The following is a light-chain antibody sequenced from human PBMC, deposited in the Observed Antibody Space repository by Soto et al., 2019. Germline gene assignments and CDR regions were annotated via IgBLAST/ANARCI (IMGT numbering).Light chain of an antibody. V-gene: IGLV2-11*01. Sequence: QSALTQPRSVSGSPGQSVTISCTGISSDLSGYNYVSWYRQHPGKAPKLMIYDVTNRPSGVSHRFSGSKSGNTASLTISGLQADDEADYYCTSYSSTNTFYVFGAGTRVTVL. CDR1: SSDLSGYNY. CDR3: TSYSSTNTFYV. CDR2: DVT. J-gene: IGLJ1*01.